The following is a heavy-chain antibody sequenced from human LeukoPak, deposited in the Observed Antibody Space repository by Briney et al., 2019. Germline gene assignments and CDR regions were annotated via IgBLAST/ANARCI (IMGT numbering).Heavy chain of an antibody. CDR2: IYTSGST. Sequence: PSETLSLTCTVSGGSISSYYWSWIRQPAGKGLEWIGRIYTSGSTNYNPSLKSRVTMSVDTSKNQFSLKLSSVTAADTAVYYCARSAIVVVPAARDWYFDLWGRGTLVTVSS. J-gene: IGHJ2*01. CDR1: GGSISSYY. V-gene: IGHV4-4*07. D-gene: IGHD2-2*01. CDR3: ARSAIVVVPAARDWYFDL.